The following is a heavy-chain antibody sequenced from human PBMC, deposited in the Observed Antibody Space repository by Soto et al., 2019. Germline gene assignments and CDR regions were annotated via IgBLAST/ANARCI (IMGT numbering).Heavy chain of an antibody. J-gene: IGHJ4*02. D-gene: IGHD5-18*01. V-gene: IGHV1-3*01. CDR1: GYTFTSYG. CDR3: ARDLGYNYGHPFDY. Sequence: ASVKVSCKASGYTFTSYGMNWVRQAPGRGLEWMGWINPGNGNTKYSQKFQGRVIIERDTSASTAYMELSSLRSEDTAVYYCARDLGYNYGHPFDYWGQGTLVTVSS. CDR2: INPGNGNT.